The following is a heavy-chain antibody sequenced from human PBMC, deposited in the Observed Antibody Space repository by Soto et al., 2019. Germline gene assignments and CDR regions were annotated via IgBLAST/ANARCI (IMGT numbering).Heavy chain of an antibody. Sequence: ESGGGVVQPGRSPRLSCAASGFTFSTHAMHWVRQAPGKGLECVAIVSFDGSNKYYADSVKGRFTISRDNSKNTLYLQMSGLTPEDTAFYYCARDQTGITTAGGGRIDHWGQGTLVTVSS. CDR1: GFTFSTHA. J-gene: IGHJ4*02. D-gene: IGHD6-13*01. CDR2: VSFDGSNK. CDR3: ARDQTGITTAGGGRIDH. V-gene: IGHV3-30-3*01.